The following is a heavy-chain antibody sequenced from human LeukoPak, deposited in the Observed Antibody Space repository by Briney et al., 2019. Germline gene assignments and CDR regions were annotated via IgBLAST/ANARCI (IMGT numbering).Heavy chain of an antibody. Sequence: GGSLRFSCAASGFTFSSYAMSWVRQAPGKGLEWVSAISGSGGSTYYADSVKGRFTISRDNSKNTLYLQMNSLRAEDTAVYYCARDSYYYDSSGYYYIDYWGQGTLVTVSS. V-gene: IGHV3-23*01. D-gene: IGHD3-22*01. J-gene: IGHJ4*02. CDR3: ARDSYYYDSSGYYYIDY. CDR1: GFTFSSYA. CDR2: ISGSGGST.